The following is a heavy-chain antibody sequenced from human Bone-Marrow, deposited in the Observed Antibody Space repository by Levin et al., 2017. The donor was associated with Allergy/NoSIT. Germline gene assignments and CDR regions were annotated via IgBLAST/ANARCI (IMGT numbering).Heavy chain of an antibody. CDR3: ARGGLSGGRPYYYYGLDV. J-gene: IGHJ6*02. Sequence: GGSLRLSCAASGFTFSDYFMGWVRQAPGQGLEWISYIFTSGTTIYYADSVKGRFTVSRDNAKNSLYLQANSLRAEDTAIYYCARGGLSGGRPYYYYGLDVWGQGTTVTVSS. CDR1: GFTFSDYF. V-gene: IGHV3-11*01. CDR2: IFTSGTTI. D-gene: IGHD4-23*01.